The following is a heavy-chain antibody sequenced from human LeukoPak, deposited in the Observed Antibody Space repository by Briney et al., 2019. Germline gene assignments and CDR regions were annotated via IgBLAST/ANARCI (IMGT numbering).Heavy chain of an antibody. V-gene: IGHV4-30-2*02. J-gene: IGHJ4*02. CDR1: GVSVTRGAYY. Sequence: SQTLSLTCTVSGVSVTRGAYYWTWIRQPPGKGLEWIGHVYYNGNTDYNPSLKSRVAMSVDTSKNQFSLKLSSVTAADTAVYYCAGTYYDFWSGYPDYWGQGTLVTVSS. CDR2: VYYNGNT. CDR3: AGTYYDFWSGYPDY. D-gene: IGHD3-3*01.